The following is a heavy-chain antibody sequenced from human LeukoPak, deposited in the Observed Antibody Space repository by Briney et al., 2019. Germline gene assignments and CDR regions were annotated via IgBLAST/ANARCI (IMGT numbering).Heavy chain of an antibody. CDR1: GGTFSSYA. V-gene: IGHV1-69*06. CDR2: IIPIFGTA. Sequence: SVKVSCKASGGTFSSYAISWVRQAPGQGLEWMGGIIPIFGTANYAQKFQGRVTMTEDTSTDTAYMELSSLRSEDTAVYYCATARRQDWDYWGQGTLVTVSS. D-gene: IGHD3/OR15-3a*01. J-gene: IGHJ4*02. CDR3: ATARRQDWDY.